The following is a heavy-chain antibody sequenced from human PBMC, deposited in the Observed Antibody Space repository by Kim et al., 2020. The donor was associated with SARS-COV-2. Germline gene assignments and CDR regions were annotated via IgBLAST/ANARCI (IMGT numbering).Heavy chain of an antibody. J-gene: IGHJ3*02. CDR2: IYYSGST. CDR1: GGSISSSSYY. V-gene: IGHV4-39*01. D-gene: IGHD2-8*01. Sequence: SETLSLTCTVSGGSISSSSYYWGWIRQPPGKGLEWIGSIYYSGSTYYNPSLKSRVTISVDTSKNQFSLKLSSVTAADTAVYYCARQVIQGVYAMRAVAGYHDAFDIWGQGTMVTVSS. CDR3: ARQVIQGVYAMRAVAGYHDAFDI.